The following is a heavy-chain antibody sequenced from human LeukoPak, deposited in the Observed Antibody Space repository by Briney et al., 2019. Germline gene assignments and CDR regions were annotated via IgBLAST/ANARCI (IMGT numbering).Heavy chain of an antibody. CDR3: ARGVVGTTVDLYYYYYMDV. CDR2: TIPMFGTA. CDR1: GGIFSNYS. J-gene: IGHJ6*03. D-gene: IGHD2-15*01. Sequence: SVKVSCKASGGIFSNYSINWVRQAPGQGLQWMGGTIPMFGTADYAQKFQGRVIITADKSTSTAYMELNSLRSEDTAVYYCARGVVGTTVDLYYYYYMDVWGKGTTVTVSS. V-gene: IGHV1-69*06.